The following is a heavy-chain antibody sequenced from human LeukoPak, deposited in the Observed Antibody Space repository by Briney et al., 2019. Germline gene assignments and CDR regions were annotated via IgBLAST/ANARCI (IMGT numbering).Heavy chain of an antibody. Sequence: GASVKVSCKASGYTFTGYYMHWVRQAPGQGLEWMGWINPNSGGTNYAQKFQGRVTMTRDTSISAAYMELSGLRSDDTAVYYCARSPDILTGEKFDYWGQGTLVTVSS. CDR3: ARSPDILTGEKFDY. J-gene: IGHJ4*02. CDR1: GYTFTGYY. D-gene: IGHD3-9*01. CDR2: INPNSGGT. V-gene: IGHV1-2*02.